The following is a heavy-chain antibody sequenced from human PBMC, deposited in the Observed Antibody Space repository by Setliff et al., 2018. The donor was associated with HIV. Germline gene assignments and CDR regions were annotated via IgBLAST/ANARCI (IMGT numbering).Heavy chain of an antibody. D-gene: IGHD5-12*01. CDR3: ARLGGDMATIFDY. CDR1: GFTFSSYA. V-gene: IGHV4-59*04. J-gene: IGHJ4*02. CDR2: IYYSGST. Sequence: GSLRLSCAAPGFTFSSYAMSWVRQAPGKGLEWIGNIYYSGSTYDNPSLKSRVTMSVDTSKNQFSLKLRSVTAADTAVYYCARLGGDMATIFDYWGQGNLVTVSS.